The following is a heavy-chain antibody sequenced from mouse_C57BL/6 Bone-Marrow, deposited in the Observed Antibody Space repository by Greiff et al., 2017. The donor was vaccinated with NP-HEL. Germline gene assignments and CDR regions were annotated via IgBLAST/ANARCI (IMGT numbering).Heavy chain of an antibody. V-gene: IGHV1-64*01. CDR2: IHPNSGST. CDR1: GYTFTSYW. D-gene: IGHD1-1*02. CDR3: ARGLWSRGG. Sequence: QVQLQQPGAELVKPGASVKLSCKASGYTFTSYWMHWVKQRPGQGLEWIGMIHPNSGSTNYNEKFNSKATLTVDKSSSTTCRQLGILTSEDSAVYYCARGLWSRGGWGTGTTVTVAS. J-gene: IGHJ1*03.